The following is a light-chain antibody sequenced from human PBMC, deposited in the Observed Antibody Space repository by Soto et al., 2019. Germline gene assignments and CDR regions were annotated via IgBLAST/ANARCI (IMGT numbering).Light chain of an antibody. CDR2: EVS. CDR3: SSYTSSSTYV. V-gene: IGLV2-14*01. CDR1: SSDVGGYNY. Sequence: LTQPASVSGAPGQSVTISCTGTSSDVGGYNYVSWYQQHPGKAPKLMIYEVSNRPSGVSNRFSGSKSGNTASLTISGLQAEDEADYYCSSYTSSSTYVFGTGTKVTVL. J-gene: IGLJ1*01.